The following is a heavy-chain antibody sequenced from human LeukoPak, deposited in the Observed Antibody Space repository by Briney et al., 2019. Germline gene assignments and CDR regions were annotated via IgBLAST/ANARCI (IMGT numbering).Heavy chain of an antibody. J-gene: IGHJ4*02. CDR3: ARDPHSSSWETDY. CDR2: ISSSGSTI. D-gene: IGHD6-13*01. CDR1: GFTFSSYE. Sequence: PGGSLRLSCAASGFTFSSYEMNWVRQAPGKGLEWVSYISSSGSTIYYADSVKGRFTISRDNAKNSLYLQMNSLRAEDTAVYYCARDPHSSSWETDYWGQGTLVTVSS. V-gene: IGHV3-48*03.